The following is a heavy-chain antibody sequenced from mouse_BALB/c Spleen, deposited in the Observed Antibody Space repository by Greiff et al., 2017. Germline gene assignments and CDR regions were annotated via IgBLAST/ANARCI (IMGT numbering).Heavy chain of an antibody. CDR3: ARNGGYSYAMDY. CDR2: IWSGGST. V-gene: IGHV2-2*02. D-gene: IGHD2-3*01. CDR1: GFSLTSYG. Sequence: VQRVESGPGLVQPSQSLSITCTVSGFSLTSYGVHWVRQSPGKGLEWLGVIWSGGSTDYNAAFISRLSISKDNSKSQVFFKMNSLQANDTAIYYCARNGGYSYAMDYWGQGTSVTVSS. J-gene: IGHJ4*01.